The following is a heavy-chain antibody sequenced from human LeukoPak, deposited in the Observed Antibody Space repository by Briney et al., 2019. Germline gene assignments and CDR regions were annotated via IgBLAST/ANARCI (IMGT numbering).Heavy chain of an antibody. Sequence: GGSLRLSCAASGFTFSSYWMHWLCQVPGQGLVWVLRINGDGSSTSYADSVKGRFTISRDNDRRTLYLQMNSLRAEDTAVYYCAREWGSGIDPIDAWGQGTLVTVSS. CDR2: INGDGSST. J-gene: IGHJ5*02. V-gene: IGHV3-74*01. CDR1: GFTFSSYW. D-gene: IGHD3-16*01. CDR3: AREWGSGIDPIDA.